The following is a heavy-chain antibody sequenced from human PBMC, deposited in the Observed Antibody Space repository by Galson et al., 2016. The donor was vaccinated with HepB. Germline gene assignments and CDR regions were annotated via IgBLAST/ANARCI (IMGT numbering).Heavy chain of an antibody. CDR3: VQGSTAPAV. CDR2: ISRSGDST. V-gene: IGHV3-23*01. Sequence: SLRLSCAAAGFTFRNYGMTWVRQAPGKGLEVASSISRSGDSTDYADSVKGRFTISRDNSKNTLSLQMNSLRAEDTAVYYCVQGSTAPAVWGKGTTVTVSS. CDR1: GFTFRNYG. D-gene: IGHD1-26*01. J-gene: IGHJ6*04.